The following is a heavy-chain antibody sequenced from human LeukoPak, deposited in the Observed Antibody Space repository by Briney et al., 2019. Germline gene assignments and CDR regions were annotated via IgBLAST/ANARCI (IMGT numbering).Heavy chain of an antibody. CDR3: ARHLGWLVDRYYFDF. D-gene: IGHD6-19*01. J-gene: IGHJ4*02. CDR1: GGSISSYY. CDR2: IYYSGST. V-gene: IGHV4-59*08. Sequence: SETLSLTCTVSGGSISSYYWSWIRQPPGKGLEWMGYIYYSGSTNYNPSLKSRVTISVDTSKNQFSLKLSSVTAADTAVYYCARHLGWLVDRYYFDFWGQGTLVTVSS.